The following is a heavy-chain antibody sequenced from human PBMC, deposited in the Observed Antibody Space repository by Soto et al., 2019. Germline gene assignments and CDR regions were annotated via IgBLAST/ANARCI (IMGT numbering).Heavy chain of an antibody. Sequence: QVQLVESGGGVVQPGRSLRLSCAASGFTFSSYGMHWVRQAPGKGLEWVAVTSYDGSNKYYTDSVKGRFTISRDNSKNTLYLQMNSLRAEDTAVYYCAKVYSSSWTPYYFDYWGQGTLVTVSS. CDR2: TSYDGSNK. CDR3: AKVYSSSWTPYYFDY. D-gene: IGHD6-13*01. J-gene: IGHJ4*02. CDR1: GFTFSSYG. V-gene: IGHV3-30*18.